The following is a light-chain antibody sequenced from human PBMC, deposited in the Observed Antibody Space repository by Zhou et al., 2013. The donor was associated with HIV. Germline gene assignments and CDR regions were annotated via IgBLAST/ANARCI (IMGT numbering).Light chain of an antibody. CDR3: QQYASSPQT. J-gene: IGKJ2*01. CDR1: QNVVSN. V-gene: IGKV3D-15*01. CDR2: GAS. Sequence: EVVMTQSPATLSVSPGERATLSCRASQNVVSNLAWYQQKPGQAPRLLIYGASTRATGIPDRFTGSGSGTDFTLTFTTLGPEDSAVYYCQQYASSPQTFGQGTKVEIK.